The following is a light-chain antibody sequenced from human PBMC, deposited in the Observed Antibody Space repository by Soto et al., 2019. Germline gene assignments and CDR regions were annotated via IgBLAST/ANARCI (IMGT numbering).Light chain of an antibody. CDR3: QQDGSSPWT. CDR1: QSVSSSY. Sequence: EIVLTQSPGTLSLSPGERATLSCRASQSVSSSYLAWYQQKPGQAPRPLIYGASSRAIGIPDRFSGSGSGTDFNLTISRLEPEDFAVYYCQQDGSSPWTFGQGTKVEIK. V-gene: IGKV3-20*01. J-gene: IGKJ1*01. CDR2: GAS.